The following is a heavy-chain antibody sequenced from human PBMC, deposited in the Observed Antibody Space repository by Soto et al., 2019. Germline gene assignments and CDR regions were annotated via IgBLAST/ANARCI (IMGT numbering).Heavy chain of an antibody. J-gene: IGHJ4*02. V-gene: IGHV1-2*02. CDR1: GYTFTGYY. D-gene: IGHD3-3*02. CDR2: INPNSAAT. CDR3: ASSHLRETFMADFDC. Sequence: ASVKVSCKASGYTFTGYYMHWVRQAPGQGLEWMGWINPNSAATNYAQKFQGRVTMTRDTSISTAYMDLSRLRSDDTAVYYCASSHLRETFMADFDCWGQGTPVTVSS.